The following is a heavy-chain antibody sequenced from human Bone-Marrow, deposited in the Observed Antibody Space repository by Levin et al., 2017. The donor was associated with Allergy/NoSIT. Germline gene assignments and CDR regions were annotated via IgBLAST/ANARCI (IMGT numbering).Heavy chain of an antibody. J-gene: IGHJ4*02. CDR2: ISYSGTT. CDR3: ARVAGYDFWSGYSPYFDS. D-gene: IGHD3-3*01. Sequence: SETLSLTCTVSGGSISTSTYYWGWIRQSPGKGLEWIGTISYSGTTYFNPSLQSRVTLSVDTSKKQFSLKLSSVTAADTAVYYCARVAGYDFWSGYSPYFDSWGQGTLVTVSS. V-gene: IGHV4-39*01. CDR1: GGSISTSTYY.